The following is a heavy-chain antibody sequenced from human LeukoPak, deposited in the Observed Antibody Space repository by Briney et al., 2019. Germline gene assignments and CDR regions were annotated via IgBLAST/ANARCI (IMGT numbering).Heavy chain of an antibody. CDR3: ARDIPRSYGAPVGNAFDI. V-gene: IGHV3-48*01. D-gene: IGHD4-17*01. J-gene: IGHJ3*02. CDR2: ISSSSSTI. CDR1: GFTFSSYS. Sequence: GGSLRLSCAASGFTFSSYSMNWVHQAPGKGLEWVSYISSSSSTIYYADSVKGRFTISRDNAKNSLYLQMNSLRAEDTAVYYCARDIPRSYGAPVGNAFDIWGQGTMVTVSS.